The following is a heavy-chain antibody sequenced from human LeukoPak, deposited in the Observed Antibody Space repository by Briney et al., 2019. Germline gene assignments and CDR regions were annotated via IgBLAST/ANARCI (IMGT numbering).Heavy chain of an antibody. J-gene: IGHJ6*03. V-gene: IGHV3-30*02. CDR2: IRYDGSNK. CDR3: AKVGGGGAARPAGYMDV. Sequence: PRGSLRLSCAASGFTFSSYGMHWVRQAPGKGLEWVAFIRYDGSNKYYADSVKGRFTISRDNSKNTLYLQMNSLRAEDTAVYYCAKVGGGGAARPAGYMDVWGKGTTVTVSS. D-gene: IGHD6-6*01. CDR1: GFTFSSYG.